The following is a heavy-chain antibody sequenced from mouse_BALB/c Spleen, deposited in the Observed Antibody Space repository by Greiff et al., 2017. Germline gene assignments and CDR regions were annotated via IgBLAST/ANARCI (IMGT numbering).Heavy chain of an antibody. CDR3: ALNCWFAY. CDR2: IDPANGNT. Sequence: VQLQQSGAELVKPGASVKLSCTASGFNIKDTYMHWVKQRPEQGLEWIGRIDPANGNTKYDPKFQGKATITADTSSNTAYLQLSSLTSEDTAVYYCALNCWFAYWGQGTLVTVSA. J-gene: IGHJ3*01. V-gene: IGHV14-3*02. D-gene: IGHD4-1*01. CDR1: GFNIKDTY.